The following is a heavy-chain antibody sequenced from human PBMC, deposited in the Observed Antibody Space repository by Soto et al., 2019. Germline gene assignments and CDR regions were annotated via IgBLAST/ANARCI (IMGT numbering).Heavy chain of an antibody. CDR2: ISSNGGST. J-gene: IGHJ3*02. CDR3: AREYQATGGTFYI. Sequence: EVQLVESGGGLVQPGGSLRLSCAASGFTFSSYAMHWVRQAPGKGLEYVSAISSNGGSTYYANSVKGRFTISRDNSKNTLYVQMGSLSAEDMAVYYCAREYQATGGTFYIWGQGTMLIVSS. V-gene: IGHV3-64*01. D-gene: IGHD2-15*01. CDR1: GFTFSSYA.